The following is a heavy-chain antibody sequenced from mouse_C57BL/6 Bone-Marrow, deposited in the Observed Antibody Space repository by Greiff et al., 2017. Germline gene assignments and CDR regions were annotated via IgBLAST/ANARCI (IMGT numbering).Heavy chain of an antibody. CDR1: GYTFTSYW. J-gene: IGHJ2*01. V-gene: IGHV1-5*01. Sequence: EVQLQQSGTVLARPGASVKMSCKTSGYTFTSYWMHWVKQRPGQGLEWIGAIYPGNSDTSYNQKFKGKAKLTAVTSASTAYMELSSLTNEDSAVYYSARKGSYYYGSRGGYYFDYWGQGTTRTVSS. D-gene: IGHD1-1*01. CDR3: ARKGSYYYGSRGGYYFDY. CDR2: IYPGNSDT.